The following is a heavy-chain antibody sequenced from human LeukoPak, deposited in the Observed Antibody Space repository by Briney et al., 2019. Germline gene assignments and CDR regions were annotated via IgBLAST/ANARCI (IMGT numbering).Heavy chain of an antibody. CDR3: ARADGDFVSKQV. D-gene: IGHD4-17*01. J-gene: IGHJ4*02. Sequence: GRSLRLSCAASGFTFDDYAMHWVRQAPGKGLEWVSGISWNSGSIGYADSVKGRFTISRDNAKNSLYLQMNSLRAGDTAMYYCARADGDFVSKQVWGQGTLVTVSS. V-gene: IGHV3-9*01. CDR2: ISWNSGSI. CDR1: GFTFDDYA.